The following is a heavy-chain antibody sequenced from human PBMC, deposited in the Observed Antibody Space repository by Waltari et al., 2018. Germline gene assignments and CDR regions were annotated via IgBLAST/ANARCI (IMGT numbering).Heavy chain of an antibody. V-gene: IGHV3-33*01. CDR2: IWYDGSKK. D-gene: IGHD1-26*01. J-gene: IGHJ6*02. CDR1: GFSFTNYG. Sequence: QEKLVESGGGVVQSGRSLTLSCEESGFSFTNYGMHWVRQAPGKGLEWVAIIWYDGSKKYYADSVKGRFDISRDNSRNTLYLQMDSLRAEDTAVYFCARDQYGESFYYAMNVWGQGTAVTVSS. CDR3: ARDQYGESFYYAMNV.